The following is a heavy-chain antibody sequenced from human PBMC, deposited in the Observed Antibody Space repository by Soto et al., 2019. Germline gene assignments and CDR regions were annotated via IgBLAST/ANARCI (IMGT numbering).Heavy chain of an antibody. V-gene: IGHV1-69*12. Sequence: QVQLVQSGAEVKKPGSSVKVSCKASGGTFSSYAISWVRQAPGQGLEWMGGIIPIFGTANYAQKFQGRVTITADESTSTAYMELSSLRSEDTAVYYCARDLVLRFLDYYCYGMDVCGQGTTVTVSS. J-gene: IGHJ6*02. CDR3: ARDLVLRFLDYYCYGMDV. D-gene: IGHD3-3*01. CDR1: GGTFSSYA. CDR2: IIPIFGTA.